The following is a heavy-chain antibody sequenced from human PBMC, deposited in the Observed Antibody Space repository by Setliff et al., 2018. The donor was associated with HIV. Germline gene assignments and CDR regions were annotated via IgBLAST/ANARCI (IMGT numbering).Heavy chain of an antibody. J-gene: IGHJ4*02. D-gene: IGHD3-3*01. CDR2: ISSSSRSK. Sequence: GGSLGLSCAASGFTFSTYSMNWVRQAPGKGLEWVSSISSSSRSKYYADSVKGRFTISRDNAKNSLYLQMNSLTAEDTAVYYCARDVSWRVRTYIDYWGQGALVTVSS. CDR1: GFTFSTYS. CDR3: ARDVSWRVRTYIDY. V-gene: IGHV3-21*01.